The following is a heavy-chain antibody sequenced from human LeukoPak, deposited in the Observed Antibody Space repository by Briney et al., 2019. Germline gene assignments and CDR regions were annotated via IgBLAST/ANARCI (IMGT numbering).Heavy chain of an antibody. J-gene: IGHJ5*02. CDR3: ARTPNRAYNWFDP. V-gene: IGHV1-18*01. CDR1: GYTFTSYG. CDR2: ISAYNGNT. Sequence: ASVKVSCKASGYTFTSYGISWVRQAPGQGLERMGWISAYNGNTNYAQKLQGRVTMTTDTSTSTAYKELRSLRSDDTAVYYCARTPNRAYNWFDPWGQGTLVTVSS. D-gene: IGHD1-14*01.